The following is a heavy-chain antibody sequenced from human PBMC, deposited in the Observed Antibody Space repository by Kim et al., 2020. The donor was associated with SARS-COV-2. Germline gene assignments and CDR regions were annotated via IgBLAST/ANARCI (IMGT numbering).Heavy chain of an antibody. D-gene: IGHD3-22*01. CDR2: ISSNSGHT. Sequence: ASVKVSCKASGYSFSNYGLVWARQAPGQGLEWMGWISSNSGHTKYAQNVQGRVTLTTDTSTKTGYMELSNLRSDDTAVYYCAPYYDSNSYRGQWDWGQGTPVTVSS. J-gene: IGHJ4*01. CDR1: GYSFSNYG. V-gene: IGHV1-18*01. CDR3: APYYDSNSYRGQWD.